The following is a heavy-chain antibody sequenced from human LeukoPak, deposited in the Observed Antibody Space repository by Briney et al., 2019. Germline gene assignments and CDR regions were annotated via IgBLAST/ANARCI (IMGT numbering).Heavy chain of an antibody. CDR2: IKEDGSER. V-gene: IGHV3-7*03. J-gene: IGHJ4*02. CDR3: TKPSRIGYFDSSAH. Sequence: PGGSLRLSCEGSAFIFSGHWMNWVRQTPGKGLEWMASIKEDGSERQYVDSVKGRFSISRDNTKGSLFLQLNSLRAEDTAVYYCTKPSRIGYFDSSAHWGQGTLVTVSS. D-gene: IGHD3-22*01. CDR1: AFIFSGHW.